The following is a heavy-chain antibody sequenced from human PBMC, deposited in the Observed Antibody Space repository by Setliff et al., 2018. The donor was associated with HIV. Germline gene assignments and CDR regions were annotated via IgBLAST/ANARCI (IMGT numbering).Heavy chain of an antibody. D-gene: IGHD4-17*01. J-gene: IGHJ3*02. CDR2: VYYTGST. Sequence: SCSVSAFSMSSYYWSFIRQPPGKGLEWIGCVYYTGSTNYSPSLKSRVTISIDTSKNQFSLKLSSVTAADTAVYYCARGPTVTARRERAFDIWGQGTMVTVSS. V-gene: IGHV4-59*01. CDR3: ARGPTVTARRERAFDI. CDR1: AFSMSSYY.